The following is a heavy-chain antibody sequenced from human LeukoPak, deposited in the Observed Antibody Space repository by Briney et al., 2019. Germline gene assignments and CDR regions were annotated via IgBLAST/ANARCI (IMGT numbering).Heavy chain of an antibody. J-gene: IGHJ3*02. CDR2: ISAYNGNT. CDR3: ARVRDFWSGGFAFDI. CDR1: GYTFTSYG. V-gene: IGHV1-18*01. Sequence: ASVKVSCKASGYTFTSYGISWVRQAPGQGLEWMGWISAYNGNTNYAQKLQGRVTMTTDASTSTAYMELRSLRSDDTAVYYCARVRDFWSGGFAFDIWGQGTMVTVSS. D-gene: IGHD3-3*01.